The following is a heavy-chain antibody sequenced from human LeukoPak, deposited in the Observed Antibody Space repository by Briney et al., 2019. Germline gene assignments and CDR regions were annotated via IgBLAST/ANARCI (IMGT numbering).Heavy chain of an antibody. CDR3: AREGIAAAGNWFDP. D-gene: IGHD6-13*01. Sequence: SLILSCAAPALTFSSYSMNWVRQAPRKGLEWVSYISSSSSVIYYADSVKGRFTISRDNAKNSLYWQMTSLRAEDTAVYYCAREGIAAAGNWFDPWGEGTLVTVSS. CDR2: ISSSSSVI. V-gene: IGHV3-48*04. CDR1: ALTFSSYS. J-gene: IGHJ5*02.